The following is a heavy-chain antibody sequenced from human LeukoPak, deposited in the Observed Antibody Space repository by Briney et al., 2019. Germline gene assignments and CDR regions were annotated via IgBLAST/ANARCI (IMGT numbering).Heavy chain of an antibody. CDR3: AKVGQLWSPFDY. V-gene: IGHV1-69*04. CDR2: IIPILGIA. CDR1: GGTFSSYA. J-gene: IGHJ4*02. Sequence: GASVKVSCTASGGTFSSYAISWVRQAPGQGLEWMGRIIPILGIANYAQTVQGRFTITTDKSASTAYLELSSLRSEDTAGYYCAKVGQLWSPFDYWGQGTLVTVSS. D-gene: IGHD5-18*01.